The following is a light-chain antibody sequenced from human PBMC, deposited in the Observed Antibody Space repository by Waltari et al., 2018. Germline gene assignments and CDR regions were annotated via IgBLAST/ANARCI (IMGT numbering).Light chain of an antibody. Sequence: ETVLTQSPGTLSLSPGETATLSCRASQSVGSSYLAWYHQKPGQAPRLLIDRASTRATGLPDRVSGSGSGTDFTLTISGLEPEDSAVYYCQQFGDSVWTFGQGTKVEIK. CDR2: RAS. J-gene: IGKJ1*01. CDR3: QQFGDSVWT. CDR1: QSVGSSY. V-gene: IGKV3-20*01.